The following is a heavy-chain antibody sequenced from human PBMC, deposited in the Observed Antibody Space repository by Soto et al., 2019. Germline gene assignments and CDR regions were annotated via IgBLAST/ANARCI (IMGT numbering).Heavy chain of an antibody. CDR3: ARVGEIRFLEWSYGMDV. D-gene: IGHD3-3*01. CDR2: IKEDGSEK. J-gene: IGHJ6*02. V-gene: IGHV3-7*01. CDR1: GFTFNTYW. Sequence: EVQLVESGGDLVQPGESLRLSCAASGFTFNTYWMSWVRQAPGKGLEWAANIKEDGSEKYYVDSVKGRFTISRDNAKNSVYLQMNSLRAEDTAVYYCARVGEIRFLEWSYGMDVWGQGTTVTVSS.